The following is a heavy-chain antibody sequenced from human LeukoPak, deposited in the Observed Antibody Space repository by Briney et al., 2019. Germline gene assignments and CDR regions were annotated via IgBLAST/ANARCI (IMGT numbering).Heavy chain of an antibody. D-gene: IGHD3-10*01. Sequence: PGGSLRPSCAASGFTFSSYGMHWVRQAPGKGLEWVAVIWYDGSNKYYADSVTGRFAISRDNSKNTLYLQMNSLRAEDTAVYYCARDSWFGELNGWFDPWGQGTLVTVSS. CDR1: GFTFSSYG. CDR3: ARDSWFGELNGWFDP. V-gene: IGHV3-33*01. J-gene: IGHJ5*02. CDR2: IWYDGSNK.